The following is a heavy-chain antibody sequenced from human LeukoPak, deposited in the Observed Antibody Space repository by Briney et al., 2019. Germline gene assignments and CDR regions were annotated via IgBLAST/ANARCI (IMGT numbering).Heavy chain of an antibody. CDR2: IYYSGST. J-gene: IGHJ4*02. V-gene: IGHV4-59*08. Sequence: SETLSPTCTVSGGSISSYYWSWIRQPPGKGLEWIGYIYYSGSTNYNPSLKSRVTISVDTSKNQFSLKLSSVTAADTAVYYCARHSTVVNGWPFDYWGQGTLVTVSS. CDR1: GGSISSYY. D-gene: IGHD2-15*01. CDR3: ARHSTVVNGWPFDY.